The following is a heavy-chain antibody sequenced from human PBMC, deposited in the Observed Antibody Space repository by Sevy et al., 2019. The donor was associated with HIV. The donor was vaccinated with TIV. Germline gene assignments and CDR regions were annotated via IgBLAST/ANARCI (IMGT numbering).Heavy chain of an antibody. CDR3: ARDLEFYDYGDYGPAFMPDY. Sequence: GGSLRLSCAASGFTFSSYGMHWVRQGPGKGLEWVAVMWFDGSNTYYADSVKGRFTISRDIAKNTLHLQMNSLRAEDTAVYYCARDLEFYDYGDYGPAFMPDYWGQGTLVTVSS. J-gene: IGHJ4*02. CDR1: GFTFSSYG. D-gene: IGHD4-17*01. CDR2: MWFDGSNT. V-gene: IGHV3-33*01.